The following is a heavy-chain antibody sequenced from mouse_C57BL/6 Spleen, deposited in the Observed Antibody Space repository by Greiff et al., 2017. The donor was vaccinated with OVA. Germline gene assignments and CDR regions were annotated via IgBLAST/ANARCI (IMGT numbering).Heavy chain of an antibody. J-gene: IGHJ4*01. V-gene: IGHV1-58*01. CDR3: ARSKGIYDGYDMDY. D-gene: IGHD2-3*01. CDR2: IYIGNGYT. CDR1: GYTFTSYG. Sequence: VHVKQSGAELVRPGSSVKMSCKTSGYTFTSYGINWVKQRPGQGLEWIGYIYIGNGYTEYNEKFKGKATLTSDTSSSTAYMQLSSLTSEDSAIYFCARSKGIYDGYDMDYWGQGTSVTVSS.